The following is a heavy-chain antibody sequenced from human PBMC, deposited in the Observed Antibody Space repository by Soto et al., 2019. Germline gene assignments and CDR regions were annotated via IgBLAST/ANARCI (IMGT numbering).Heavy chain of an antibody. CDR2: TYYRSRWYN. D-gene: IGHD1-7*01. Sequence: PSQTLSLTCAISGDSVSSNSAAWNWIRRSPSGGLEWLGRTYYRSRWYNDYAVSVRSRITINPDTSKNQFSLHLNSVTPEDTAVYYGAGTTSLQRYHIYVWGKGTTVTVSS. J-gene: IGHJ6*03. V-gene: IGHV6-1*01. CDR3: AGTTSLQRYHIYV. CDR1: GDSVSSNSAA.